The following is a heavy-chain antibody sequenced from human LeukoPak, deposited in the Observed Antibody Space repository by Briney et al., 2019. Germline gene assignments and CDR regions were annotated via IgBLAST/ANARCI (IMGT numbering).Heavy chain of an antibody. V-gene: IGHV3-23*01. J-gene: IGHJ3*02. D-gene: IGHD2-2*02. CDR1: GFTFSTYA. CDR2: ISGGGGSI. CDR3: AKAYTLHDAFDI. Sequence: GGSLRLSCAASGFTFSTYAMSWVRQAPGKGLEWVSAISGGGGSIYYADSVKGRFTISRDSSKNTLYLQMNSLRAEDTAVYYCAKAYTLHDAFDIWGQGTMVTVSS.